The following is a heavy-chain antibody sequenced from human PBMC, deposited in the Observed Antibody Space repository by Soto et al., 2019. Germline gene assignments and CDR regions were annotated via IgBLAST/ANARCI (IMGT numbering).Heavy chain of an antibody. D-gene: IGHD1-1*01. J-gene: IGHJ5*02. CDR1: RYIFTAYF. Sequence: QVQLVQSGAEVKKPGASVKVSCKAPRYIFTAYFVHWVRQAPGQGLEWMGWINPNNGATHYGLSFQGRVTMTRDTSISTAYTELSSLRSDDTAVYYCASHDPGARIDPWGQGTLVIVSS. V-gene: IGHV1-2*02. CDR2: INPNNGAT. CDR3: ASHDPGARIDP.